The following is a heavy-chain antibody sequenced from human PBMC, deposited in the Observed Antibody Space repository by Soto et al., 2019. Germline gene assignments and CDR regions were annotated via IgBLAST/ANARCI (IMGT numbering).Heavy chain of an antibody. CDR2: IIPILGIA. CDR3: ARDLPPDYGDYRKPSLPNWFDP. CDR1: GGTFSSYT. V-gene: IGHV1-69*08. D-gene: IGHD4-17*01. Sequence: QVQLVQSGAEVKKPGSSVKVSCKASGGTFSSYTISWVRQAPGQGLEWMGRIIPILGIANYAQKFQGRVTITADKSTSTAYMELSSLRSEDTAVYYCARDLPPDYGDYRKPSLPNWFDPWGQGTLVTVSS. J-gene: IGHJ5*02.